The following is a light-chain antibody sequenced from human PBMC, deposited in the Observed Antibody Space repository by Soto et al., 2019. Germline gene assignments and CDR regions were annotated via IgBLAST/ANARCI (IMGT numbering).Light chain of an antibody. V-gene: IGKV1-5*03. CDR2: KAS. J-gene: IGKJ1*01. CDR1: QTISSW. CDR3: QQYYSYPVT. Sequence: DIQMTQSPSTLSGSVGDRVTITCRASQTISSWLAWYQQKPGKAPKLLIYKASTLKSGLPSRFSGSGSGTEITLTISSLQPDDFATYYCQQYYSYPVTFGQGTKVDIK.